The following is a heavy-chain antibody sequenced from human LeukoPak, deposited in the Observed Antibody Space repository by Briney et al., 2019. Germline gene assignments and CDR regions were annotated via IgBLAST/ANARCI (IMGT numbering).Heavy chain of an antibody. J-gene: IGHJ4*02. Sequence: SETLFLTCTVSGGSISSSSYYWGWIRQPPGKGLEWIGSIYYSGSTYYNPSLKSRVTISVDTSKNQFSLKLSSVTAADTAVYYCAKEWKSSTTWYQYYFDYWGQGTLVAVSS. CDR3: AKEWKSSTTWYQYYFDY. CDR2: IYYSGST. V-gene: IGHV4-39*07. CDR1: GGSISSSSYY. D-gene: IGHD2-2*01.